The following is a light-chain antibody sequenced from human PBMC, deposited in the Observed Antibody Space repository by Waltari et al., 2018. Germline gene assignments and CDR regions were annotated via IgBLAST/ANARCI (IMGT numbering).Light chain of an antibody. Sequence: QSALTQPASVSGSPGQSITISCTGTSSDGGGYKYVSWYQQHPGKAPKLMIYEVSNRPSGISSRFSGSKSGNMASLTISGLQAEDEADYYCSSYASSSTLWVFGGGTKLTVL. V-gene: IGLV2-14*01. J-gene: IGLJ3*02. CDR3: SSYASSSTLWV. CDR1: SSDGGGYKY. CDR2: EVS.